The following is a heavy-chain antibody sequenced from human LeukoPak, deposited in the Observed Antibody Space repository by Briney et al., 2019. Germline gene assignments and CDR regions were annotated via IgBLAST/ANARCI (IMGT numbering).Heavy chain of an antibody. J-gene: IGHJ4*02. CDR3: ARDPDHDYGDYGPNRGDY. Sequence: ASVKVSCKASGYTFTGYYMHWVRQAPGQGLEWMGWINPNSGGTNYAQKFQGRVTMTRDTSISTVYMELSRLRSDDTAVYYCARDPDHDYGDYGPNRGDYWGQGTLVTVSS. D-gene: IGHD4-17*01. CDR2: INPNSGGT. V-gene: IGHV1-2*02. CDR1: GYTFTGYY.